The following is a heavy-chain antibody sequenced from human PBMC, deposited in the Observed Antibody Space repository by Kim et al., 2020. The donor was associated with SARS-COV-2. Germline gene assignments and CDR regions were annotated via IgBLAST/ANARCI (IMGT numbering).Heavy chain of an antibody. Sequence: ASVKVSCKASGYTFTSYAFHWVRQAPGQRLELMGWIDADNGNTKYSQKFQGRVTITRDTSASTAYMELSSLRSEDTAVYYCARNEDYWGQGTLVTVSS. V-gene: IGHV1-3*01. CDR3: ARNEDY. CDR1: GYTFTSYA. J-gene: IGHJ4*02. CDR2: IDADNGNT.